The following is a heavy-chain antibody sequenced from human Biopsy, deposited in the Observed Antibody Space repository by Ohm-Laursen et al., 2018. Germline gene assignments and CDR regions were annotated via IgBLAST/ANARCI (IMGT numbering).Heavy chain of an antibody. CDR1: DKSINKYY. Sequence: GTLSLTCTVTDKSINKYYWSWLRQPAGKGLEYIGRILFSGDTNPDYNPSLKSRVTMSVDTSKNQFSLRLSSVTAADTAVYYCALGGGSYVNFDYWGQGTLVTVSS. D-gene: IGHD1-26*01. J-gene: IGHJ4*02. CDR3: ALGGGSYVNFDY. V-gene: IGHV4-4*07. CDR2: ILFSGDT.